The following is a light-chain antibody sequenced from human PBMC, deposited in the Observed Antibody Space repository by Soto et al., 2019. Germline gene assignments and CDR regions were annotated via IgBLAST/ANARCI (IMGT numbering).Light chain of an antibody. CDR1: SSDVGGYNY. J-gene: IGLJ1*01. V-gene: IGLV2-14*01. Sequence: QSALTQPASVSGSPGQSITISCTGTSSDVGGYNYVSWYQQHPGKAPKLMIYEVSNRPSGVSNRCSGSKSGNTASLTISGLQYEDEADYYCSSYTSSSTWYVFGTGTKLTVL. CDR3: SSYTSSSTWYV. CDR2: EVS.